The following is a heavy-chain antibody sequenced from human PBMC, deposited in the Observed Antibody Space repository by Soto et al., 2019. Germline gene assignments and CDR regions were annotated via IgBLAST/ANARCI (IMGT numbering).Heavy chain of an antibody. J-gene: IGHJ4*02. D-gene: IGHD3-10*01. Sequence: GGSLRLSCVASGFTFSSFWMSWARQAPGKGLEWVANIKQDGSHKYYVPSVKGRFTISRDNAKNSLYLQMNSLRAEDTAVYYCAREAAVYYYGSGSYPLGYWGQGTLVTVSS. CDR3: AREAAVYYYGSGSYPLGY. CDR1: GFTFSSFW. CDR2: IKQDGSHK. V-gene: IGHV3-7*01.